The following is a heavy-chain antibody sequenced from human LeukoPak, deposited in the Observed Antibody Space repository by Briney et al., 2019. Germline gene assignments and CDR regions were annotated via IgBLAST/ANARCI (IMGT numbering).Heavy chain of an antibody. CDR2: INHSGST. D-gene: IGHD7-27*01. J-gene: IGHJ3*02. CDR1: GGSFSGYY. V-gene: IGHV4-34*01. CDR3: ARGTGPLRAFDI. Sequence: PSETLSLTCAVSGGSFSGYYWSWIRQPPGKGLEWIGEINHSGSTNYNPSLKSRVTISVDTSKNQFSLKLSSVTAADTAVYYCARGTGPLRAFDIWGQGTMVTVSS.